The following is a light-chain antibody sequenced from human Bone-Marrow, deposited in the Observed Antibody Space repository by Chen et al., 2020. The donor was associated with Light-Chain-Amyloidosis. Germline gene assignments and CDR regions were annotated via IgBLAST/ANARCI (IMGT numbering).Light chain of an antibody. Sequence: DIVMTLSPFSLPVTPGETASISCRSSQSLLHSNGYNYLDWYLQKPGQSPQLLIYLGSNRASGVPDRFSGSGSERDFTLTISRVEAEDVGVYHCMQVLQTPQTLGQGTKVEIK. V-gene: IGKV2-28*01. CDR2: LGS. CDR1: QSLLHSNGYNY. CDR3: MQVLQTPQT. J-gene: IGKJ1*01.